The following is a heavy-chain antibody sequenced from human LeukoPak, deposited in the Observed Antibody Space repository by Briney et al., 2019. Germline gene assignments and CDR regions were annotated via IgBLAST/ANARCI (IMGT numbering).Heavy chain of an antibody. CDR3: ARAPGYSYGYYFDY. CDR1: GGSTSSSSYY. D-gene: IGHD5-18*01. J-gene: IGHJ4*02. Sequence: SETLSLTCTVSGGSTSSSSYYWGWIRQPPGKGLEWIGSIYYRGSTYYNPSLKSRVTISVDTSKNQFSLKLSSVTAADTAVYYCARAPGYSYGYYFDYWGQGTLVTVSS. CDR2: IYYRGST. V-gene: IGHV4-39*07.